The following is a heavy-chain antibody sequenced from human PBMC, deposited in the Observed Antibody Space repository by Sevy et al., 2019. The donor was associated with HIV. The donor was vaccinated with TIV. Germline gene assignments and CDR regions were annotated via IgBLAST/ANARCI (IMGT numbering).Heavy chain of an antibody. V-gene: IGHV3-23*01. J-gene: IGHJ4*02. CDR1: GFTFSSYA. CDR2: ISGSGDST. Sequence: GGSLRLSCAASGFTFSSYAMSWVRQAPGKGLEWVSPISGSGDSTYYADSVKGRFTISRDNSKNTLYLQMNSLRAEDTAVYYCAKRTITADYYNNWAQGTLVTVSS. CDR3: AKRTITADYYNN. D-gene: IGHD3-22*01.